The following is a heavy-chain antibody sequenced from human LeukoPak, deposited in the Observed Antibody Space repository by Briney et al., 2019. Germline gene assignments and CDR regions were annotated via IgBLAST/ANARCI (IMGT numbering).Heavy chain of an antibody. CDR3: AKEPGGYPDY. Sequence: GGSLRLSCAPFGFTFSSYAMSWVRQAPGQGLEWVSAISGSGGSTYYADSVKGRFTISRDNSKNTLYLQMNSLRAEDTAVYYCAKEPGGYPDYWGQGTLVTVSS. J-gene: IGHJ4*02. D-gene: IGHD3-16*02. CDR1: GFTFSSYA. CDR2: ISGSGGST. V-gene: IGHV3-23*01.